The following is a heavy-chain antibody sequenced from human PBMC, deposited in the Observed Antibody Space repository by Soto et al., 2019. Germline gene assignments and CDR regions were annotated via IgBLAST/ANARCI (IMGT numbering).Heavy chain of an antibody. J-gene: IGHJ6*02. V-gene: IGHV3-30*18. CDR1: GFTFSSYG. Sequence: QVQLVESGGGVVQPGRSLRLSCAASGFTFSSYGMHWVRQAPGKGLEWVAVISYDGSNKYYADSVKGRFTSSRDNSKNTLYLQMNSLRAEDTAVYYCAKDLSGYCSGGSCYWHYYYDYGMDVWGQGTTVTVSS. CDR2: ISYDGSNK. D-gene: IGHD2-15*01. CDR3: AKDLSGYCSGGSCYWHYYYDYGMDV.